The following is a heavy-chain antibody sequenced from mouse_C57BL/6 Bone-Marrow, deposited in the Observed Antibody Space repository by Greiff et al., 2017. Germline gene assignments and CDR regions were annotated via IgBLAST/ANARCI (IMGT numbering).Heavy chain of an antibody. Sequence: QVQLQQSGAELVKPGASVKMSCTASGYTFPNYWITWVKQRHGHGLAWIGDIYPGSGSTNYTEKFKSKATLTVDTSSSPAYMQLSSLTSADSAVDYSAREEKWDGDYQCAYWGQGTLVTGSA. D-gene: IGHD2-13*01. J-gene: IGHJ3*01. CDR3: AREEKWDGDYQCAY. CDR1: GYTFPNYW. V-gene: IGHV1-55*01. CDR2: IYPGSGST.